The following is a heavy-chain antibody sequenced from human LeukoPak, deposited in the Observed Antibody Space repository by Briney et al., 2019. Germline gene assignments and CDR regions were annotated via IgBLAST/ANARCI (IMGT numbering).Heavy chain of an antibody. CDR1: GVSIGSHY. V-gene: IGHV4-59*11. CDR3: ARDAY. J-gene: IGHJ4*02. Sequence: KPSETLSLTCTVSGVSIGSHYWSWIRQSPGKGLEWIGCVYNSGTTVYNPSLTGRVTISVDTSKNQYSLNLRSVTAAGAAVYYCARDAYWGQGILVTVSS. CDR2: VYNSGTT.